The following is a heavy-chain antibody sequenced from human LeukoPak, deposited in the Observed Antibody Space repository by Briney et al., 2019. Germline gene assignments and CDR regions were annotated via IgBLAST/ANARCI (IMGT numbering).Heavy chain of an antibody. CDR1: GGSISSGSYY. CDR3: ARDTAPSRWFDP. D-gene: IGHD4-17*01. CDR2: IYTSGST. Sequence: SETLSLTCTVSGGSISSGSYYWSWIRQPAGKGLEWIGRIYTSGSTNYNPSLKSRVTISVDTSKNQFSLKLSSVTAADTAVYYCARDTAPSRWFDPWGQGTLVTVSS. J-gene: IGHJ5*02. V-gene: IGHV4-61*02.